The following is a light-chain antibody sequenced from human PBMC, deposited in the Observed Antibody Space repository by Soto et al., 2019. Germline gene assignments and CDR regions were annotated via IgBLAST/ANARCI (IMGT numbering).Light chain of an antibody. V-gene: IGKV3-20*01. Sequence: EIVLTQSPATLSLSPGERATLSCRASQRVRSTYLAWYQQKPGQAPRLLIYGVSTRATGIPDRFSGSGSGTDFTLTISRLEPDDFAVYYCHQYGASPGTFGQGTKV. CDR2: GVS. CDR1: QRVRSTY. J-gene: IGKJ1*01. CDR3: HQYGASPGT.